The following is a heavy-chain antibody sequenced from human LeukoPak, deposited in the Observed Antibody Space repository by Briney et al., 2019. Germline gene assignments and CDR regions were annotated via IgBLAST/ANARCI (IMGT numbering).Heavy chain of an antibody. Sequence: SETLSLTCAVYGGSFSGYYWSWIRQPPGKGLEWIGEINHSGSTNYNPSLKSRVTISVDTSKNQFSLKLSSVTAADTAVYYCARGGGCSSTSCSDENWFDPWGQGTLVTVSS. CDR2: INHSGST. CDR1: GGSFSGYY. J-gene: IGHJ5*02. CDR3: ARGGGCSSTSCSDENWFDP. V-gene: IGHV4-34*01. D-gene: IGHD2-2*01.